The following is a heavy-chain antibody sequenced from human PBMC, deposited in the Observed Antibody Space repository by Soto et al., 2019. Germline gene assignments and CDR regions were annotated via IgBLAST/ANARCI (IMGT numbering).Heavy chain of an antibody. V-gene: IGHV1-2*02. CDR3: ARWPSDIVVVVAATITAWFDH. J-gene: IGHJ5*02. D-gene: IGHD2-15*01. CDR2: INPNSGGT. Sequence: GASVKVSCKASGYTFTGYYMHWVRQAPGQGLEWMGWINPNSGGTNYAQKFQGRVTMTRDTSISTAYMELSRLRSDDTAVYYCARWPSDIVVVVAATITAWFDHWGQGTLVTVSS. CDR1: GYTFTGYY.